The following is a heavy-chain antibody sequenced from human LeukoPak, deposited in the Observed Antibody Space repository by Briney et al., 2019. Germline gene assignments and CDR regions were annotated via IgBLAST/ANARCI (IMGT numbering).Heavy chain of an antibody. CDR3: ARDNWNYGSSMDV. Sequence: SETLSLTCTVSGGSISSYYWSWIRQPPGKGLEWIGYIYYSGSTNYSPSLKSRVTISVDTSKNQFSLKLSSVTAADTAVYYCARDNWNYGSSMDVWGQGTTVTVSS. J-gene: IGHJ6*02. CDR1: GGSISSYY. V-gene: IGHV4-59*01. CDR2: IYYSGST. D-gene: IGHD1-7*01.